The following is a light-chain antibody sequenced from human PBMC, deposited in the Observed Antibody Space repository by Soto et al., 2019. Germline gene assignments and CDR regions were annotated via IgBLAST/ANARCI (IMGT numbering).Light chain of an antibody. CDR1: SGHSSYA. J-gene: IGLJ1*01. CDR3: QTWGTGIH. CDR2: LNSDGSH. Sequence: QSVLTQSPSASASLGASVKLTCTLSSGHSSYAIAWHQQQPEKGPRYLMKLNSDGSHSKGDGIPDRFSGSSSGAERYLTISSLQSEDEADYYCQTWGTGIHFGTGTKLTVL. V-gene: IGLV4-69*01.